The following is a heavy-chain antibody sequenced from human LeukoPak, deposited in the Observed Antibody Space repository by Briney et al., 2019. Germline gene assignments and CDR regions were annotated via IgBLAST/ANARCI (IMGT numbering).Heavy chain of an antibody. J-gene: IGHJ6*02. V-gene: IGHV4-34*01. CDR2: INHSGST. CDR3: AKGRKVRGVIMGYYYYYGMDV. D-gene: IGHD3-10*01. Sequence: PSETLSLTCAVYGGSFSGYYWSRIRQPPGKGLEWIGEINHSGSTNYDPSLKSRVTISVDTSKNQFSLKLSSVTAANTAVYYCAKGRKVRGVIMGYYYYYGMDVWGQGTTVTVSS. CDR1: GGSFSGYY.